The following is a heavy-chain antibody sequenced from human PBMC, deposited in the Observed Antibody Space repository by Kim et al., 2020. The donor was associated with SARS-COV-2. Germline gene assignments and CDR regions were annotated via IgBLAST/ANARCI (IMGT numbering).Heavy chain of an antibody. J-gene: IGHJ6*02. Sequence: GGSLRLSCAASGFTFSSYAMSWVRQAPGKGLEWVSAISGSGGSTYYADSVKGRFTISRDNSKNTLYLQMNSLRAEDTAVYYCAKASEWLRSPWGYGMDVWGQGTTVTVSS. CDR3: AKASEWLRSPWGYGMDV. V-gene: IGHV3-23*01. CDR1: GFTFSSYA. D-gene: IGHD5-12*01. CDR2: ISGSGGST.